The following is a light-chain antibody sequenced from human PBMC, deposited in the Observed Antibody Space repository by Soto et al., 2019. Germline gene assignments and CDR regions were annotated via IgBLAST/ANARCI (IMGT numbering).Light chain of an antibody. Sequence: EIVMTQSPVTLSVSPGERATLSCRASQNVSSNLAWSQQKPGQAPRLLIYGASTRATGIPARLSGIGSGSEFTLTLSSLQSEDFAVYCCQHYNNWPPFTFGQGTKVDI. V-gene: IGKV3-15*01. CDR1: QNVSSN. CDR2: GAS. CDR3: QHYNNWPPFT. J-gene: IGKJ2*01.